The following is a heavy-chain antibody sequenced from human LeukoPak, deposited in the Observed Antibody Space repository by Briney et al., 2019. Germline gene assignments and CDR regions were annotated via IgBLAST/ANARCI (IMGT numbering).Heavy chain of an antibody. V-gene: IGHV3-33*06. CDR1: GFTFSSYG. CDR2: IWYDGSNK. D-gene: IGHD6-19*01. Sequence: GRSLRLSCAAPGFTFSSYGMHWVRQAPGKGLEWVAAIWYDGSNKYYADSVKGRFTISRDNSKNTLYLQMNSLRAEDTAVYYCAKLFGGWYSSGWYGDYWGQGTLVTVSS. J-gene: IGHJ4*02. CDR3: AKLFGGWYSSGWYGDY.